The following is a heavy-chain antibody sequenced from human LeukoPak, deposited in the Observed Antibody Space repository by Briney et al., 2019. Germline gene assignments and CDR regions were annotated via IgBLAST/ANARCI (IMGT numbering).Heavy chain of an antibody. CDR3: ARASEGIGYFDT. D-gene: IGHD3-3*01. CDR1: GASFSNDY. Sequence: SQTLSLTCTVSGASFSNDYWSWVRQAPGKGLEWIGYIYHNGRTNYSPSLKSRITMSIDTSQNQFSLKLTSVTAADTAVYYCARASEGIGYFDTWGRGSLVTVSS. CDR2: IYHNGRT. J-gene: IGHJ4*02. V-gene: IGHV4-59*01.